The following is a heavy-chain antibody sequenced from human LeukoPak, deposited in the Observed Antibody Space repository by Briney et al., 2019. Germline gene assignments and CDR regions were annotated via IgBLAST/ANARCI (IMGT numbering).Heavy chain of an antibody. V-gene: IGHV4-59*01. J-gene: IGHJ4*02. CDR1: NGSISPYY. CDR2: LYYSGSP. Sequence: PSETLSLTCTVSNGSISPYYWSWIPQPPGKGLEWIGYLYYSGSPNYNPSLKSRVTISVDTSKNQLSLKLRSVTAADTAVYYCARAGGAVDYWGQGTLVTVSS. D-gene: IGHD3-10*01. CDR3: ARAGGAVDY.